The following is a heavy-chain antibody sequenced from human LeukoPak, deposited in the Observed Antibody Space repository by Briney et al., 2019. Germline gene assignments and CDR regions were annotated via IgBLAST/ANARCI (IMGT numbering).Heavy chain of an antibody. D-gene: IGHD6-13*01. V-gene: IGHV4-59*01. CDR3: ARGHPGIAAAGPYYFVY. CDR1: GGSFSVYY. Sequence: SESLSLTCAVDGGSFSVYYCGWIRHPPGRGLGLTGYIYYSGSTNYSPSLRSRVTISLDTSKNQFSLKLTSVTAADTAVYYCARGHPGIAAAGPYYFVYWGQGTLVTVSS. J-gene: IGHJ4*02. CDR2: IYYSGST.